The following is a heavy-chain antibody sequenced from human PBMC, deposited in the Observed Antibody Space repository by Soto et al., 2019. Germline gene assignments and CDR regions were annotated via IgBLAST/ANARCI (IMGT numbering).Heavy chain of an antibody. CDR3: ARELNYGSGSYYNRIFAFDI. Sequence: SETLSLTCTVSGGSVSSGSYYWSWIRQPPGKGLEWIGYIYYSGSTNYNPSLNSRVTISVDTSKNQFSLKLSSVTAADTAVYYCARELNYGSGSYYNRIFAFDIWGQGTMVTVSS. V-gene: IGHV4-61*01. CDR2: IYYSGST. D-gene: IGHD3-10*01. CDR1: GGSVSSGSYY. J-gene: IGHJ3*02.